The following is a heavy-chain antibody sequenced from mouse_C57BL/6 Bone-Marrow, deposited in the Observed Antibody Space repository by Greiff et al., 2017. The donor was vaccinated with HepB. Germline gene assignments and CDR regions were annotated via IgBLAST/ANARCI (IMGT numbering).Heavy chain of an antibody. CDR1: GYSITSGYY. Sequence: VQLKESGPGLVKPSQSLSLTCSVTGYSITSGYYWNWIRQFPGNKLEWMGYISYDGSNNYNPSLKNRISITRDTSKNQFYLKLNSVTTEDTATYYCARGGDYDGAWFAYWGQGTLVTVSA. D-gene: IGHD2-4*01. V-gene: IGHV3-6*01. CDR3: ARGGDYDGAWFAY. CDR2: ISYDGSN. J-gene: IGHJ3*01.